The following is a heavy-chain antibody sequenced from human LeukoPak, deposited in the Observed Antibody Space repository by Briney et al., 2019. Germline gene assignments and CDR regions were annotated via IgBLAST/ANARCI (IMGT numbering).Heavy chain of an antibody. D-gene: IGHD4-17*01. Sequence: PSQTLSLTCTVSGGSISSGGYYWSRIRQHPGKGLEWIGYIYYSGSTYYNPSLKSRVTISVDTSKNQFSLKLSSVTAADTAVYYCARTWDRLRSFDYWGQGTLVTVSS. CDR2: IYYSGST. V-gene: IGHV4-31*03. CDR3: ARTWDRLRSFDY. J-gene: IGHJ4*02. CDR1: GGSISSGGYY.